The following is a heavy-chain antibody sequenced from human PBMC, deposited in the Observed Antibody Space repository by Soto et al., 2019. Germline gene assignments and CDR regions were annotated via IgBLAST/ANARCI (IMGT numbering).Heavy chain of an antibody. V-gene: IGHV3-30*18. D-gene: IGHD3-22*01. Sequence: QRGRSLTPSXAASGFSPTDHGMHCVRQPPGKGMEWVADISYDGRNKYYTDSVRGRFTISRDISKGTLYLQMNSLRPEDTAVYYCAKSNRGAYDTPDFWGQGTPVTVSS. J-gene: IGHJ4*02. CDR2: ISYDGRNK. CDR3: AKSNRGAYDTPDF. CDR1: GFSPTDHG.